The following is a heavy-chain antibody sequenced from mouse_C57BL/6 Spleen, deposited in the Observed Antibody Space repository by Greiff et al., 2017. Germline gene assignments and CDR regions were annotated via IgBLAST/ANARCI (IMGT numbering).Heavy chain of an antibody. Sequence: EVKVVESGGGLVQSGRSLRLSCATSGFTFSDFYMEWVRQAPGKGLEWIAASRNKANDYTTEYSASVKGRFIVSRDTSQSILYLQMNALRAEDTAIYYCARDLLYWGQGTLVTVSA. V-gene: IGHV7-1*01. D-gene: IGHD2-1*01. CDR1: GFTFSDFY. CDR3: ARDLLY. CDR2: SRNKANDYTT. J-gene: IGHJ3*01.